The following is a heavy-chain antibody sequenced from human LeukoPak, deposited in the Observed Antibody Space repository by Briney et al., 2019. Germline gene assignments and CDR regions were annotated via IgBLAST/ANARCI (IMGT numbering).Heavy chain of an antibody. CDR3: ARDLDIVVIRAALRHYGMDV. J-gene: IGHJ6*02. D-gene: IGHD2-2*01. CDR2: INPSGGSS. V-gene: IGHV1-46*01. CDR1: GYTFTRYY. Sequence: ASVKVSCKASGYTFTRYYIHCVRQAPGQGLEWMGIINPSGGSSTYAQKFQGRVTMTRDTSTSTVYMELRSLSSDDTAVYYCARDLDIVVIRAALRHYGMDVWGQGTTVTVSS.